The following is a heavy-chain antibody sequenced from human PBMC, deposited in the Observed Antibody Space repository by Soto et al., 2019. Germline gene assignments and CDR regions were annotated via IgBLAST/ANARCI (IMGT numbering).Heavy chain of an antibody. CDR1: GFTFTNAW. CDR3: TTARGTYGAEYFQH. D-gene: IGHD4-17*01. CDR2: IKSKTDGGTT. V-gene: IGHV3-15*01. J-gene: IGHJ1*01. Sequence: EVQLVESGGGLVKPGGSLRLSCAASGFTFTNAWMSWVRQAPGKGLEWVGRIKSKTDGGTTDYAAPVKGRFTISRDDSKNMLYLPMNSLKTEDTAVYYCTTARGTYGAEYFQHWGQGTLVTVSS.